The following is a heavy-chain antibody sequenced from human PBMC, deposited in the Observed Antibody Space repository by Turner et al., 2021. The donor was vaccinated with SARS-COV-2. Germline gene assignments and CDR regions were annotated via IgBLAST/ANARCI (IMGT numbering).Heavy chain of an antibody. D-gene: IGHD2-15*01. V-gene: IGHV3-53*01. J-gene: IGHJ4*02. Sequence: EVQLVESGGGLIQPGGSLSLSCAVSGFTVSSNYMSWVRQAPGKGLDCVSVIYSGGSTFYADSVKGRFTISRDNTKNTLYLQMNSLRAEDTAVYYCARDLGGRRFDYWGQGTLVTVSS. CDR2: IYSGGST. CDR3: ARDLGGRRFDY. CDR1: GFTVSSNY.